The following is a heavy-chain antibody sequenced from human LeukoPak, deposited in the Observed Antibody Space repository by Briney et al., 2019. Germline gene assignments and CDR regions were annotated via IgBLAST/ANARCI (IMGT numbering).Heavy chain of an antibody. Sequence: LGGSLRLSCAASGFTFSSYAMHWVRQAPGKGLEYVSGINTNGDITYYTNSVKGRFTISRDNSKNTVYLQLGSLRAEETAVYYCARDDGYDNSGYNFFDHWGQGTLVTVSS. CDR3: ARDDGYDNSGYNFFDH. CDR2: INTNGDIT. CDR1: GFTFSSYA. V-gene: IGHV3-64*01. J-gene: IGHJ4*02. D-gene: IGHD3-22*01.